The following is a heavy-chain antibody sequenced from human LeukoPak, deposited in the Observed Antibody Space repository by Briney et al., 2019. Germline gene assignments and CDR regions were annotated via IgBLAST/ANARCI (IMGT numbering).Heavy chain of an antibody. CDR2: IYYSGST. CDR3: ARTSYISSRFDY. CDR1: GGSISSYY. J-gene: IGHJ4*02. Sequence: PSETLSLTCTVSGGSISSYYWSWIRQPPGKGLEWIGYIYYSGSTNYNPSLKSRVTISVDTSKNQFSLKLSSVTAADTAVYYCARTSYISSRFDYWGQGTLVTVSS. D-gene: IGHD6-13*01. V-gene: IGHV4-59*08.